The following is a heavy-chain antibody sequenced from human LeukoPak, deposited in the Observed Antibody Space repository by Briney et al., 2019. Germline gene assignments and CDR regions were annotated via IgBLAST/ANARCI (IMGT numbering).Heavy chain of an antibody. Sequence: TGGSLRLSCAASGFTFSSYSMNWVRQAPGKGLEWVSYISSSSSTIYYADSVKGRFTISRDNSKNTLYLQMHSLRAEDTALHYCAKVGVPAAMELGTRGVATTIALDYWGQGTLVTVSS. V-gene: IGHV3-48*01. CDR3: AKVGVPAAMELGTRGVATTIALDY. CDR2: ISSSSSTI. CDR1: GFTFSSYS. D-gene: IGHD2-2*01. J-gene: IGHJ4*02.